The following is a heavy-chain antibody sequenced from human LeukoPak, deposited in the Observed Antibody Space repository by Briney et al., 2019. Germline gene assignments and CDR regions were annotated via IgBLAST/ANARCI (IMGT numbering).Heavy chain of an antibody. Sequence: GGSLRLSCAASGFTVSSNYMSWVRQAPGKGLGWVSVIYSGGSTYYADSVKGRFTISRDNSKNTLYLQMNSLRAEDTAVYYCAKDWYDTSGYYGYFDYWGQGTLVTVSS. V-gene: IGHV3-53*01. J-gene: IGHJ4*02. CDR3: AKDWYDTSGYYGYFDY. CDR1: GFTVSSNY. D-gene: IGHD3-22*01. CDR2: IYSGGST.